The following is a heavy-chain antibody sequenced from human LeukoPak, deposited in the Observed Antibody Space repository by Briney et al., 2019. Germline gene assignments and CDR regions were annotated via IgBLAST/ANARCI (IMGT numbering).Heavy chain of an antibody. CDR1: GGSISTYY. V-gene: IGHV4-59*01. Sequence: SETLSLTCTVSGGSISTYYWSWIRQPPGKGLEWIGYIHYGGSTNYNPSLKSRVTISVDTSKNQFSLKLSSVTAADTAVYYCARDHFGPFEYWGQGTLVTVSS. D-gene: IGHD3/OR15-3a*01. CDR3: ARDHFGPFEY. J-gene: IGHJ4*02. CDR2: IHYGGST.